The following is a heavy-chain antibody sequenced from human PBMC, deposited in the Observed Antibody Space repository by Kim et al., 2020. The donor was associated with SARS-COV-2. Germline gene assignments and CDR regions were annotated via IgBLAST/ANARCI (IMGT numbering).Heavy chain of an antibody. V-gene: IGHV3-48*01. J-gene: IGHJ5*02. D-gene: IGHD2-21*01. CDR1: GFTFSSYS. Sequence: GGSLRLSCAVSGFTFSSYSMNWVRQAPGKGLEWVSYISSSSSTIYYADSVKGRFTISRDNAKNSLYLQMNSLRAEDTAVSYCASDRYFVVGCAIFSDIDP. CDR2: ISSSSSTI. CDR3: ASDRYFVVGCAIFSDIDP.